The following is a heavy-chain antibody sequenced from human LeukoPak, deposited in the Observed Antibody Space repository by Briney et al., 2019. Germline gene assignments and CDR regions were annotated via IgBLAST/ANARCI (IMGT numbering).Heavy chain of an antibody. CDR1: GGSISSSSYY. CDR3: ARGGSSSWDFDY. V-gene: IGHV4-39*07. CDR2: IYYSGST. J-gene: IGHJ4*02. D-gene: IGHD6-13*01. Sequence: SETLSLTCTVSGGSISSSSYYWGWIRQPPGKGLEWIGSIYYSGSTYYNPSLKSRVTISVDTSKNQFSLKLSSVTAADTAVYYCARGGSSSWDFDYWGQGTLVTVSS.